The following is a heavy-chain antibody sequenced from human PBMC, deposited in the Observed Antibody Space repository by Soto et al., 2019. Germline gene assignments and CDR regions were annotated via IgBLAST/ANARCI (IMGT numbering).Heavy chain of an antibody. CDR3: ARNHPTILTGYYYYGMDV. CDR1: GYTFTSYA. Sequence: ASVKVSCKASGYTFTSYAMHWVRQAPGQGLEWMGWINAGNGNTKYSQKFQGRVTMTTDTSTTTAYMELRSLRSDDTAVYYCARNHPTILTGYYYYGMDVWGQGTTVTVSS. J-gene: IGHJ6*02. V-gene: IGHV1-3*01. D-gene: IGHD3-9*01. CDR2: INAGNGNT.